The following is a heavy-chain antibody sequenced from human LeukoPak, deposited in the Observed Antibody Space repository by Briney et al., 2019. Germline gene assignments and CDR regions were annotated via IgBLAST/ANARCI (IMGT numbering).Heavy chain of an antibody. D-gene: IGHD1-20*01. CDR1: NYPISGSHY. J-gene: IGHJ5*02. V-gene: IGHV4-38-2*02. Sequence: SETLSLTCTVSNYPISGSHYWGWIRQPPGKGLEWIGSIYHSGGSTFYNPSLESRITMSVDTSKNQFSLKLNSVTAADTAVYYCARDHTTLTGHIQYFDPWGQGTLATVSS. CDR2: IYHSGGST. CDR3: ARDHTTLTGHIQYFDP.